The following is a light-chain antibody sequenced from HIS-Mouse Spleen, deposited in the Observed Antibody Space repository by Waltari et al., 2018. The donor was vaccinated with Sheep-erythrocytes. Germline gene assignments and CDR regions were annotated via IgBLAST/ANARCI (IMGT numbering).Light chain of an antibody. Sequence: DIQLTQSPSFLSASVGDRVTITCRASQGISSYLAWYQQKPGKAPNLLIYAASTLQSGVPSRFSGSGSGTKFSLTISSLQPEDFATYYCQQLNSYPHTFGQGTKLEIK. CDR3: QQLNSYPHT. J-gene: IGKJ2*01. CDR1: QGISSY. V-gene: IGKV1-9*01. CDR2: AAS.